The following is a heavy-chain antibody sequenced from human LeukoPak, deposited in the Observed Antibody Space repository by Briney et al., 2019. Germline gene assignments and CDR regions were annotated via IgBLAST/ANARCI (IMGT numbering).Heavy chain of an antibody. CDR3: ARDVAGIAYYFDY. CDR2: IISSVSTI. CDR1: GFTFSSYE. D-gene: IGHD6-19*01. V-gene: IGHV3-48*03. Sequence: PGGXLRLSCAASGFTFSSYEMNWVRQAPGKGLEWVSYIISSVSTIYYADSVKGRFTISRDNAKNSLYLQMNSLRAEDTAVYYCARDVAGIAYYFDYWGQGTLVTVSS. J-gene: IGHJ4*02.